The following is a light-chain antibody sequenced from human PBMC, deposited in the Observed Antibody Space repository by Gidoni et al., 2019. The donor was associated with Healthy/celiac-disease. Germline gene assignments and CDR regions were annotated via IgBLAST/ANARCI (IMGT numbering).Light chain of an antibody. J-gene: IGKJ4*01. Sequence: EIVLTQSPGTLSLSLGERATLSCRASQSVSNGYLAWYQQKPGQAPRLLVYGAYGASTRATGIPDRFSGSGSRTDFTLTISRLEPEDSAVYYCQQYGSLVTFGGGTKVEIK. CDR2: GAYGAS. V-gene: IGKV3-20*01. CDR1: QSVSNGY. CDR3: QQYGSLVT.